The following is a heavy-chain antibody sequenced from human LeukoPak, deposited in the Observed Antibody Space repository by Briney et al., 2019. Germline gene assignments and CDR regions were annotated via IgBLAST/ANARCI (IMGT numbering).Heavy chain of an antibody. D-gene: IGHD3-3*01. CDR2: IYSGGST. V-gene: IGHV3-66*01. CDR1: GFTVSSNY. CDR3: ARDRSGYANDAFDF. Sequence: PGGSLRLSCAASGFTVSSNYMSWVRQAPGKGLEWVSVIYSGGSTYYADSVKGRFTISRDNSKNTLYLQTNSLRAEDTAVYHCARDRSGYANDAFDFWGQGTMVTVSS. J-gene: IGHJ3*01.